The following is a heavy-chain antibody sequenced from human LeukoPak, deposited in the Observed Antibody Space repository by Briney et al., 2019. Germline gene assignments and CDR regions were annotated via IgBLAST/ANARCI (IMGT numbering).Heavy chain of an antibody. CDR1: GGSISSSDYY. Sequence: SETLSLTCTVSGGSISSSDYYWSWIRQPPGKGLEWLGNIYYTGSTSYNPSLKSRVTISVDTFRNQFSLHLSSVTAADTAVYYCARENYCTNGVCWAFDPWGQGTLVTVSS. D-gene: IGHD2-8*01. V-gene: IGHV4-39*07. J-gene: IGHJ5*02. CDR3: ARENYCTNGVCWAFDP. CDR2: IYYTGST.